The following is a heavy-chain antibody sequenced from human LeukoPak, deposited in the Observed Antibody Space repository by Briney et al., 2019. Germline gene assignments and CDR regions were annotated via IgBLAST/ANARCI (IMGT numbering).Heavy chain of an antibody. Sequence: GGSLRLSCAASGFTFSSYAMSWVRQSPGKGLEWVSVIYSGGSTYYADSVKGRFTISRDNSKNTLYLQMNSLRAGDTAVYYCARDVTGDYGMDVWGQGTTVTVSS. CDR1: GFTFSSYA. J-gene: IGHJ6*02. CDR3: ARDVTGDYGMDV. CDR2: IYSGGST. V-gene: IGHV3-66*01. D-gene: IGHD1-20*01.